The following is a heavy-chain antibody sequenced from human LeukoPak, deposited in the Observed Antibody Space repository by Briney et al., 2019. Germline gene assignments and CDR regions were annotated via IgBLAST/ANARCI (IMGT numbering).Heavy chain of an antibody. CDR3: AKDLLWFGDNWFDP. CDR2: IGVSGCTL. D-gene: IGHD3-10*01. CDR1: AFTFSAYA. J-gene: IGHJ5*02. Sequence: GGYLRFSCAASAFTFSAYAMGRVGQAPGMGLKWVSSIGVSGCTLSYADSVKGRFTIARDNSKNTLYLQMNSLRAEDTAVYYCAKDLLWFGDNWFDPWGQGTLVTVSS. V-gene: IGHV3-23*01.